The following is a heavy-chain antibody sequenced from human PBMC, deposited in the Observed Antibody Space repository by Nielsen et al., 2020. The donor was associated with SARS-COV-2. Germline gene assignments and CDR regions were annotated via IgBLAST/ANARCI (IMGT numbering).Heavy chain of an antibody. CDR3: AKDERFTGYSSSWWGY. V-gene: IGHV3-23*01. Sequence: GGSLRLSCAASGFTFSSYAMSWVRQAPGKGLEWVSAISGSGGSTYYADSVKGRFTISRDNSKNTLYLQMNSLRAEDTAVYYCAKDERFTGYSSSWWGYWGQGTLVTVSS. D-gene: IGHD6-13*01. CDR1: GFTFSSYA. CDR2: ISGSGGST. J-gene: IGHJ4*02.